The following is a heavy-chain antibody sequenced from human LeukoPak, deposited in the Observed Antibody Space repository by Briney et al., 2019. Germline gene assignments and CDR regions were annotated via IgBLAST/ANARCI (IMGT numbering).Heavy chain of an antibody. CDR2: ISHSVGT. Sequence: GSLRLSCAASGFTFSNAWMNWVRQAPGKGLEWIGEISHSVGTNYNPSLKSRVTISVDTSKNQFSLKLSSVTAADTAVYYCARGPWDYGDYRWFDPWGQGTLVTVSS. V-gene: IGHV4-34*01. CDR1: GFTFSNAW. CDR3: ARGPWDYGDYRWFDP. D-gene: IGHD4-17*01. J-gene: IGHJ5*02.